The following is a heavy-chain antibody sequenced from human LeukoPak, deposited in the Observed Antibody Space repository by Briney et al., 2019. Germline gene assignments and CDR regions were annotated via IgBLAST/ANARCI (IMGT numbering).Heavy chain of an antibody. V-gene: IGHV4-34*01. Sequence: PSETPSLTCAVYGGSFSGYYWSWIRQPPGKGLEWIGEINHSGSTNYNPSLKSRVTISVDTSKNQFSLKLSSVTAADTAVYYCARGWTYYYYYMDVWGKGTPVTVSS. CDR1: GGSFSGYY. CDR2: INHSGST. J-gene: IGHJ6*03. D-gene: IGHD3/OR15-3a*01. CDR3: ARGWTYYYYYMDV.